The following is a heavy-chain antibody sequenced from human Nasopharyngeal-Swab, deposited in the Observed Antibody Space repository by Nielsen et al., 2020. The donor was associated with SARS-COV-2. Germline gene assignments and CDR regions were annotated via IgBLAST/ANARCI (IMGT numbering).Heavy chain of an antibody. Sequence: ASVKVSCKASGDTFTSYGISWVRQAPGQGLEGMGWISAYNGNTNYAQKLQGRVTMTTDTSTSTAYMELRSLRSDDTAVYYCARGGWAVAIPDWYFDLWGRGTLVTVSS. J-gene: IGHJ2*01. CDR2: ISAYNGNT. V-gene: IGHV1-18*04. D-gene: IGHD6-19*01. CDR1: GDTFTSYG. CDR3: ARGGWAVAIPDWYFDL.